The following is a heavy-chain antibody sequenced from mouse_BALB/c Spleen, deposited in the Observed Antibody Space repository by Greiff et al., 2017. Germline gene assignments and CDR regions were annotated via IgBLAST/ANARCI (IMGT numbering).Heavy chain of an antibody. J-gene: IGHJ4*01. CDR1: GYAFSSSW. V-gene: IGHV1-82*01. Sequence: QVQLKQSGPELVKPGASVKISCKASGYAFSSSWMNWVKQRPGQGLEWIGRIYPGDGDTNYNGKFKGKATLTADKSSSTAYMQLSSLTSVDSAVYFCAGGLGRYYAMDYWGQGTSVTVSS. CDR2: IYPGDGDT. CDR3: AGGLGRYYAMDY.